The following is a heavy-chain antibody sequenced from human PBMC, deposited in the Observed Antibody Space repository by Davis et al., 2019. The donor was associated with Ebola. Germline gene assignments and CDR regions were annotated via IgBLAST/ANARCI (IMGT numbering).Heavy chain of an antibody. Sequence: PSETLSLTCAVYGGSFSGYYWGWIRQPPGKGLEWVGRIKSKTDGGTTDYAAPVKGRFTISRDDSKNTLYLQMNSLKTEDTAVYYCTTDARGNYWGQGTLVTVSS. CDR3: TTDARGNY. CDR2: IKSKTDGGTT. D-gene: IGHD3-10*01. CDR1: GGSFSGYY. V-gene: IGHV3-15*01. J-gene: IGHJ4*02.